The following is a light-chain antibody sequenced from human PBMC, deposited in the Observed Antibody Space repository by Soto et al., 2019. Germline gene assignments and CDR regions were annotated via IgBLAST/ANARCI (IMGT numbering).Light chain of an antibody. V-gene: IGKV1-9*01. CDR2: AAS. Sequence: DIQLTQSPSFLSPSIGESVTITCRASQVISTSLAWYQVKPGKAPKLLIYAASTLESGVPSRFSATVSGTHFTFTISSLQTEDIGTYYCQQYDILPITFGRGTRLEIK. CDR3: QQYDILPIT. CDR1: QVISTS. J-gene: IGKJ5*01.